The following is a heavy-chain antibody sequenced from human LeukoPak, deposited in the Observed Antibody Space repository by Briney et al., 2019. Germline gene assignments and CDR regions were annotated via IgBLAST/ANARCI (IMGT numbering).Heavy chain of an antibody. D-gene: IGHD3-22*01. CDR1: GFTFSSYG. V-gene: IGHV3-33*01. CDR2: IWYDGSNK. CDR3: ARGEGMYYYDSSGYIPY. Sequence: PGRSLRLSCAASGFTFSSYGMHWIRQAPGKGLEWVAVIWYDGSNKYYADSVKGRFTISRDNSKNTLYLQMNSLRAEDTAVYYCARGEGMYYYDSSGYIPYWGQGTLVTVSS. J-gene: IGHJ4*02.